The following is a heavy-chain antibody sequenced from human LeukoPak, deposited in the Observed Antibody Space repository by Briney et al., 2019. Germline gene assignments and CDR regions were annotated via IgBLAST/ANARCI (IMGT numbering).Heavy chain of an antibody. V-gene: IGHV4-38-2*01. CDR1: GYSISSGYH. CDR2: MSHSGST. CDR3: ARHHLYDSSGNGRYYFDY. D-gene: IGHD3-22*01. Sequence: SETLSLTCGVSGYSISSGYHWGWIRQPTGKGLEWIGSMSHSGSTYYNPSLKSRVTISVDTSKNQFSVKLSSVTAADTAVYYCARHHLYDSSGNGRYYFDYWGQGTLVTVSS. J-gene: IGHJ4*02.